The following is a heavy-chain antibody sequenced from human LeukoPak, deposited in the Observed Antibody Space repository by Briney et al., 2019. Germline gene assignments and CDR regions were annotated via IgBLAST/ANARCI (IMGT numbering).Heavy chain of an antibody. CDR1: GFTFTDYG. CDR3: AKVRIQLFYFDY. Sequence: GGSLRLSCAASGFTFTDYGMTWVRQAPGKGLEWVSSISGSTLSTYYADSVKGRFTISRDNSKNIVSLQMNSLRAEDTAIYYCAKVRIQLFYFDYWGQGTLVTVSS. D-gene: IGHD5-18*01. J-gene: IGHJ4*02. CDR2: ISGSTLST. V-gene: IGHV3-23*01.